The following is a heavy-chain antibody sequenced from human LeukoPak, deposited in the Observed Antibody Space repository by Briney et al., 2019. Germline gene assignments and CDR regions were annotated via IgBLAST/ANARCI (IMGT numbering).Heavy chain of an antibody. Sequence: GGSLRLSCAVSGITLSNYGMSWVRQAPGKGLEWVAGISDSGGSTKYADSVKGRLTISRDNPKNTLFPQMNSLRAEDTAVYFCAKRGVVIRVVLVGFHKEAYYFESWGQGALVTVSS. J-gene: IGHJ4*02. CDR1: GITLSNYG. CDR3: AKRGVVIRVVLVGFHKEAYYFES. CDR2: ISDSGGST. D-gene: IGHD3/OR15-3a*01. V-gene: IGHV3-23*01.